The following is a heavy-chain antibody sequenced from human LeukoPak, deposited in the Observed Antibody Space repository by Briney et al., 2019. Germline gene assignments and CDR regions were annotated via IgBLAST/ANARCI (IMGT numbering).Heavy chain of an antibody. Sequence: PSETLSLTCTVSGGSISSSSYYWGWLRQPPGKGLEWIGSIYYSGSTYYNPSLKSRVTISVDASKNQFSLKLSSVTAADTAVYYCARKRYSSSWYRTNWFDPWGQGTLVTVSS. CDR3: ARKRYSSSWYRTNWFDP. CDR1: GGSISSSSYY. V-gene: IGHV4-39*07. D-gene: IGHD6-13*01. J-gene: IGHJ5*02. CDR2: IYYSGST.